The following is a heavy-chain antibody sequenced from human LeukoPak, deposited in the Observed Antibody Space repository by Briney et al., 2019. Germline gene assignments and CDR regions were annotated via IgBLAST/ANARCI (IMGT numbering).Heavy chain of an antibody. Sequence: GGSLRLSCAASGFTFSNYAMYWVRQPPGKGLEWVAVITYDGSTKNYADSVKGRFTISRGNSKNTLYLQMNSLRAEDTAVYYCARDWGLGYWGQGTLVTVSS. V-gene: IGHV3-30*14. D-gene: IGHD7-27*01. CDR3: ARDWGLGY. CDR1: GFTFSNYA. CDR2: ITYDGSTK. J-gene: IGHJ4*02.